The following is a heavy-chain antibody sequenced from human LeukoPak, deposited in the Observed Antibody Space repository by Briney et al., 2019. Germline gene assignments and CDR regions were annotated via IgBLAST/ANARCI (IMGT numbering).Heavy chain of an antibody. J-gene: IGHJ5*02. V-gene: IGHV4-39*07. Sequence: SETLSLTCTVSGGSISSSSYYWGWIRQPPGKGLEWIGSIYYSGSTYYNPSLKSRVTISVDTSKNQFSLKLSSVTAADTAVYYCARTGAAAGTGFDPWGQGTLVTVSS. CDR1: GGSISSSSYY. CDR2: IYYSGST. D-gene: IGHD6-13*01. CDR3: ARTGAAAGTGFDP.